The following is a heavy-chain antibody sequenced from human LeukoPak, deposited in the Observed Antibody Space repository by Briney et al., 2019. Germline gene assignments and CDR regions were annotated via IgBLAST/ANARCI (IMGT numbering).Heavy chain of an antibody. D-gene: IGHD6-19*01. J-gene: IGHJ4*02. V-gene: IGHV3-23*01. CDR3: AKGLWYSSGWCYDY. CDR2: ISASGGST. Sequence: RTGGSLRLSCAASGFTFSSYAMSWVRQAPGQGLEWVSTISASGGSTYYADSVKGRFTISRDNSKNTLYLQMNSLRAEDTAVYYCAKGLWYSSGWCYDYWGQGTLVTVSS. CDR1: GFTFSSYA.